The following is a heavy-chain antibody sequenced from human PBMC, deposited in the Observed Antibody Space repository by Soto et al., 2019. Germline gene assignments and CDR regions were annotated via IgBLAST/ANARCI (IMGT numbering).Heavy chain of an antibody. Sequence: QVQLVQSGAEVKKPGSSVKVSCKASGGTFSSYAISWVRQAPGQGPEWMGGIIPIFGTANYAQKFQGRVTITADESTSTAYMELSSLRSEDTAVYYCARDRSHFGTDAFDIWGQGTMVTVSS. D-gene: IGHD3-10*01. V-gene: IGHV1-69*01. J-gene: IGHJ3*02. CDR3: ARDRSHFGTDAFDI. CDR1: GGTFSSYA. CDR2: IIPIFGTA.